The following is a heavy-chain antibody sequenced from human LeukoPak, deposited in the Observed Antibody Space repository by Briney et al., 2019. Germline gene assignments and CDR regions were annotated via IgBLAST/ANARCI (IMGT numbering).Heavy chain of an antibody. V-gene: IGHV3-30*18. Sequence: GGSLRLSCAAFGFTFRASGMSWVRQTPVKGLEWITLISSDGNNNVYADSVKGRFTISRDNSRNTLYLQMNSLRAEDTAVYYCVKGLVQTTMSYSVDYWGQGALVTVSS. D-gene: IGHD1-1*01. CDR3: VKGLVQTTMSYSVDY. CDR2: ISSDGNNN. CDR1: GFTFRASG. J-gene: IGHJ4*02.